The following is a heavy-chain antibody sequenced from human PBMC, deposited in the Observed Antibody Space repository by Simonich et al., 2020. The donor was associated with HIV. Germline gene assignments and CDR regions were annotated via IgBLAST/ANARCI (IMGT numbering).Heavy chain of an antibody. CDR1: GYTFTDYY. Sequence: QVQLVQSGTEVKKPGASVKVSCKASGYTFTDYYMHWVRQAPGQGLEWMGRINPKRSGTKYAQKFQGRVTMTRDTSISTAYMELSRLKSDDTAVYYCARDTTGTHYYYYGMDVWGQGTTVTVSS. D-gene: IGHD1-1*01. J-gene: IGHJ6*02. V-gene: IGHV1-2*06. CDR2: INPKRSGT. CDR3: ARDTTGTHYYYYGMDV.